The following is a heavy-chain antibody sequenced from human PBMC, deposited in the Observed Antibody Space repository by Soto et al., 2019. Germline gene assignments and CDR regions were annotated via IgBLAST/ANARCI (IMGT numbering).Heavy chain of an antibody. V-gene: IGHV3-73*02. D-gene: IGHD1-26*01. Sequence: EVQLVESGGGLVQPGESLKLSCAASGFTLSGSAVHWVRQASGKGLEWVGRIRSKTHSYATEHIAPVKGRFTMSRDDSNNTAYLQMNGLKTDDTAVYYCTRSGGSYSFGYWGQGTLVTVSS. J-gene: IGHJ4*02. CDR3: TRSGGSYSFGY. CDR2: IRSKTHSYAT. CDR1: GFTLSGSA.